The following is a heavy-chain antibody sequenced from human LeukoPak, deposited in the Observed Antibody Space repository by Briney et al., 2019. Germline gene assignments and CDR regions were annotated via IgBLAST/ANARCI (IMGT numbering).Heavy chain of an antibody. D-gene: IGHD3-9*01. Sequence: GASVKVSCKGSGYTFTGYYMHWVRQAPGQGLEWVGRINPNSGGTNYAQKFQGRVTMTRDTSISTAYMELSRLRSDDTAVYYCARVAGLRYFDWLFDLGYWGQGTLVTVSS. CDR1: GYTFTGYY. J-gene: IGHJ4*02. V-gene: IGHV1-2*02. CDR2: INPNSGGT. CDR3: ARVAGLRYFDWLFDLGY.